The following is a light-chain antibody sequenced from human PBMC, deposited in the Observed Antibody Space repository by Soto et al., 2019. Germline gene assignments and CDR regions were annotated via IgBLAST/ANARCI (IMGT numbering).Light chain of an antibody. V-gene: IGKV3-15*01. J-gene: IGKJ4*01. CDR2: GAS. CDR1: QSVSSN. CDR3: QQYNNWPLA. Sequence: EIVMTQSPATLSVSPGERVTLSCRARQSVSSNLAWYQQKPGQAPRLLIYGASTRATGIPARFSGSGSGTEFTLTISRLQSEDFAVYYCQQYNNWPLAFGGGTKVEIK.